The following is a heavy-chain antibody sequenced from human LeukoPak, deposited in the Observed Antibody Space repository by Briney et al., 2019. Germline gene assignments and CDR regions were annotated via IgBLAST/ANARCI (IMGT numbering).Heavy chain of an antibody. V-gene: IGHV1-8*01. Sequence: GASVKVSCKASGYTFTSYDINWVRQAPGQGLEWMGWMNPNSGNTRYAQKVQGRITMTRDTSISTAYMELSSLRSEDTAVYYCARGPTLVRGDIMPDSVGGMDVWGQGTTVTVSS. CDR2: MNPNSGNT. CDR3: ARGPTLVRGDIMPDSVGGMDV. J-gene: IGHJ6*02. CDR1: GYTFTSYD. D-gene: IGHD3-10*01.